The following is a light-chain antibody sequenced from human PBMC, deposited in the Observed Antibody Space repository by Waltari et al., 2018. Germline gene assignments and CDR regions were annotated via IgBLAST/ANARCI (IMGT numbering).Light chain of an antibody. CDR2: VNSAGRN. V-gene: IGLV4-69*01. CDR1: GGPSSEF. Sequence: LVISQSPSSSASLGASVTITRTLSGGPSSEFITWHQQQTEQGPLYLMKVNSAGRNSKGDDMPDRFCASSRGAGGPVTISSLESGEEVDYYCKSGGDGDLVFSGGPKLTVI. CDR3: KSGGDGDLV. J-gene: IGLJ3*02.